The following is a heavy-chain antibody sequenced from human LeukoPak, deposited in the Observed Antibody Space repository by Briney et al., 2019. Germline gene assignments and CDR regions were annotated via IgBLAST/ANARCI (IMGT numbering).Heavy chain of an antibody. D-gene: IGHD6-13*01. Sequence: ASVKVSCKASGYTFTSYDINWVRQATGQGLEWMGWMNPNSGNTGYAQKFQGRVTITRNTSISTAYMELSSLRSEDTAVYYCARGRGYSSSWYYFDYWGQEPWSPSPQ. V-gene: IGHV1-8*03. CDR2: MNPNSGNT. CDR3: ARGRGYSSSWYYFDY. CDR1: GYTFTSYD. J-gene: IGHJ4*01.